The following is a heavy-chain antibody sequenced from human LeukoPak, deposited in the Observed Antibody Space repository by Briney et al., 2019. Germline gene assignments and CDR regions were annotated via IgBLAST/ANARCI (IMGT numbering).Heavy chain of an antibody. J-gene: IGHJ5*02. CDR2: INHSGST. V-gene: IGHV4-34*01. CDR3: ARGPPIDP. CDR1: GGSFSGYY. Sequence: SETLSLTCAVYGGSFSGYYWSWIRQPPGNGLEWIGEINHSGSTNYNPSLKSRVTISVDTSKNQFSLKLSSVTAADTAVYYCARGPPIDPWGQGTLVTVSS.